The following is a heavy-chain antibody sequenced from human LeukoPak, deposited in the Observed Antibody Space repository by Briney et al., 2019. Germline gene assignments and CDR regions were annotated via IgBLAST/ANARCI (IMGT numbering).Heavy chain of an antibody. CDR3: ARDERVGVMRVRASVI. Sequence: GGSLRLSCGASGFTFSSYEMNWVRQAPGKGLEWLSYISGSGDTKYYADSVKGRFTISRDNAKNSLYLQMNSLRAEDTAVYYCARDERVGVMRVRASVIWGQGTMVTVSS. D-gene: IGHD3-16*01. CDR2: ISGSGDTK. V-gene: IGHV3-48*03. J-gene: IGHJ3*02. CDR1: GFTFSSYE.